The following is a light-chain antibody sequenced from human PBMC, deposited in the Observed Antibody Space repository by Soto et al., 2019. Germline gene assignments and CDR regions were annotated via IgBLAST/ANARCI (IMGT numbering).Light chain of an antibody. V-gene: IGLV3-9*01. CDR3: QVWDSSPV. J-gene: IGLJ2*01. Sequence: SYELTQPLSVSVALGQTARITCGGNNIGSKNVHWYQLKPGQAPVLVISRASNRPSGIPERFSGSNSGNTATLTISRAQAGDEADYYCQVWDSSPVFGGGTKLTVL. CDR2: RAS. CDR1: NIGSKN.